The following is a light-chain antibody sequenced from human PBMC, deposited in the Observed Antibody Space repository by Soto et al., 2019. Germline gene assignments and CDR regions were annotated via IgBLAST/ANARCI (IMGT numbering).Light chain of an antibody. CDR3: HQYHSPPYT. CDR2: WAS. J-gene: IGKJ2*01. Sequence: DIVMTQSPDSLAVSLGERASINCKSSQSVLYSSKNKNYLAWYQQKPGQPPKLLIFWASTRESGVPDRFSGSGSGTDFTLTISSLQAEDVAVYYCHQYHSPPYTFGQGTKLEIK. V-gene: IGKV4-1*01. CDR1: QSVLYSSKNKNY.